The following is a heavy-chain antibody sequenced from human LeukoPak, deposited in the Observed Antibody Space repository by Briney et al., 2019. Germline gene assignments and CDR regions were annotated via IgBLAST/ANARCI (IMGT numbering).Heavy chain of an antibody. CDR3: ARDHRGIAADWFDP. J-gene: IGHJ5*02. D-gene: IGHD6-13*01. Sequence: SVKVSCKASGATFSSYAISWVRQAPGQGREWMGVIIPIFGTANYAQKFQGRVTITADKSTSTAYMELSSLRSEDTAVYYCARDHRGIAADWFDPWGQGTLVTVSS. CDR1: GATFSSYA. V-gene: IGHV1-69*06. CDR2: IIPIFGTA.